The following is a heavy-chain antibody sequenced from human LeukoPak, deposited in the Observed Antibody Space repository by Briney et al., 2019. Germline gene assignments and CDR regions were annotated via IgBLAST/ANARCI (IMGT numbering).Heavy chain of an antibody. CDR2: INHSGST. J-gene: IGHJ6*02. CDR3: ATIGRLGPLKNYSGMDV. CDR1: GGSFSDYY. Sequence: PSETLSLTCAVYGGSFSDYYWTWIRQPPGKGLEWIGDINHSGSTNYNPSLKSRVTISVDTSKNQFSLKLSSVTAADTAVYCCATIGRLGPLKNYSGMDVWGQGTTVTVSS. V-gene: IGHV4-34*01. D-gene: IGHD3-10*01.